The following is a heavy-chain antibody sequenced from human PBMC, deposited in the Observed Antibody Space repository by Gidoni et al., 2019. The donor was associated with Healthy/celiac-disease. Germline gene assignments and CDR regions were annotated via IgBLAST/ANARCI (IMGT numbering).Heavy chain of an antibody. CDR3: ARDCRFVVPAAMVIDY. J-gene: IGHJ4*02. Sequence: EVQLVESGGGLVQPGGSLRVLCPASGFTGRSTYMSWVRQAPGKGLEWVSVIYGGGSTYYADSVKGRFTISRDNSKNTLYLQMSSLRAEDTAVYYCARDCRFVVPAAMVIDYWGRGTLVTVSS. V-gene: IGHV3-66*02. CDR2: IYGGGST. CDR1: GFTGRSTY. D-gene: IGHD2-2*01.